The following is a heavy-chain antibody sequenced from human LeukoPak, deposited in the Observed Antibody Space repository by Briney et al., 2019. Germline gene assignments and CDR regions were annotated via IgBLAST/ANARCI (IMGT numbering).Heavy chain of an antibody. CDR2: MNPNSGNT. CDR1: GYTFTSYD. J-gene: IGHJ4*02. D-gene: IGHD2-15*01. V-gene: IGHV1-8*03. CDR3: AREREDIVVVVAATRGYYFDY. Sequence: ASVKVSCKASGYTFTSYDINWVRQATGQGLEWMGWMNPNSGNTGYAQKFQGRVTITRNTSISTAYMELSSLRSEDTAVYYCAREREDIVVVVAATRGYYFDYWGQGTLVTVSS.